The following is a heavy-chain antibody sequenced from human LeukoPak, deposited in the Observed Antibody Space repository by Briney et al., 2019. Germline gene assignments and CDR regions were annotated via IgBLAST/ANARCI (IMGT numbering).Heavy chain of an antibody. Sequence: GGSLRLSCAASGFTFSSYAMSWVRQAPGKGLEWVSVIYGGGSTYYADSVKGRFTISRDNSKNTVYLQMNSLRAEDTAVYYCARDLDSWGQGTLVTVSS. J-gene: IGHJ5*02. D-gene: IGHD1-1*01. CDR2: IYGGGST. CDR3: ARDLDS. CDR1: GFTFSSYA. V-gene: IGHV3-53*01.